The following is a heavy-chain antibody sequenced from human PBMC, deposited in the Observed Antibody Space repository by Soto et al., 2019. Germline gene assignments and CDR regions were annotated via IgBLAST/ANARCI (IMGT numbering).Heavy chain of an antibody. V-gene: IGHV3-64*02. CDR1: GFTFSSYA. CDR2: ISSNGGST. D-gene: IGHD6-13*01. Sequence: GGSLRLSCAASGFTFSSYAMHWVRQAPGKGLEYVSAISSNGGSTYYADSVKGRFTISRDNSKNTLYLQMGSLRAEDMSVYYCARSLAAAGRHYGMDVWGQGTTVTVSS. J-gene: IGHJ6*02. CDR3: ARSLAAAGRHYGMDV.